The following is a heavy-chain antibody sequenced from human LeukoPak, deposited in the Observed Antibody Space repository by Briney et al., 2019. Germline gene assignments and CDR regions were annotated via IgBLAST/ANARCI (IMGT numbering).Heavy chain of an antibody. V-gene: IGHV3-23*01. CDR3: ANDSGERNY. CDR2: ISGSGGST. CDR1: GFTFSAYW. D-gene: IGHD3-10*01. Sequence: GGSLRLSCAASGFTFSAYWMSWVRQAPGKGLEWVSAISGSGGSTYYADSVKGRFTISRDNSKNTLYLQMNSLRAEDTAVYYCANDSGERNYWGQGTLVTVSS. J-gene: IGHJ4*02.